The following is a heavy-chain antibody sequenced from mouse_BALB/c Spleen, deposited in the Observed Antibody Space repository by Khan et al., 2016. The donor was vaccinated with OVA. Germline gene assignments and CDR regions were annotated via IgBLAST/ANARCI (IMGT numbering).Heavy chain of an antibody. J-gene: IGHJ3*01. D-gene: IGHD2-1*01. V-gene: IGHV2-3*01. CDR3: AIIYYGNDWFAY. CDR1: GLSLTNYG. CDR2: IWGDGST. Sequence: QVQLKESGPGLVAPSQSLSIRCTVSGLSLTNYGVSWVRQPPGKGLEWLGVIWGDGSTNYHSVIKSRLTINKDNSKSQGFVKLNSLQPDDTATYFCAIIYYGNDWFAYWGQGTLVTVSA.